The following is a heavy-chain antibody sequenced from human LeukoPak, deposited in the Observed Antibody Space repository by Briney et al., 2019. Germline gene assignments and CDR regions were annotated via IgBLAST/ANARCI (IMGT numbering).Heavy chain of an antibody. D-gene: IGHD4/OR15-4a*01. Sequence: PSETLSLTCTVSAASISSGSHHWGWIRQSPGKGLEWIGSVYYGRTTYYSPSLDSRVTISLDTSANQFFLQLNSVTAADTAVYYCVRHDGRGGATMGAFDSWGQGSLVTVSS. V-gene: IGHV4-39*01. J-gene: IGHJ5*01. CDR2: VYYGRTT. CDR1: AASISSGSHH. CDR3: VRHDGRGGATMGAFDS.